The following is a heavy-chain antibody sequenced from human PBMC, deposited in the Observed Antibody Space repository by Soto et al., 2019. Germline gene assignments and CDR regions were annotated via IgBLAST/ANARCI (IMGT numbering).Heavy chain of an antibody. Sequence: ASVKVSCKASGYTFTGYYMHWVRQAPGQGLEWMGWINPNSGGTNYAQKIQGWVTMTRDTSISTAYMELSRLRSDDTAVYYCARGDIVVVPAAMPKYYYYMDVWGKGTTVTVSS. CDR3: ARGDIVVVPAAMPKYYYYMDV. V-gene: IGHV1-2*04. J-gene: IGHJ6*03. CDR2: INPNSGGT. CDR1: GYTFTGYY. D-gene: IGHD2-2*01.